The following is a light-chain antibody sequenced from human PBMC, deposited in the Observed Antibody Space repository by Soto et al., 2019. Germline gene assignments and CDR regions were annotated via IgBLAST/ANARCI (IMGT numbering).Light chain of an antibody. CDR1: SSDVGAYNY. CDR3: SSYTGSNTPV. V-gene: IGLV2-14*01. Sequence: QSALTQPASVSGSPGQSITISCAGTSSDVGAYNYVSWYQQHPGKAPKLMIYEVSNRPSGVSNPFSGSKSGNTASLTISGLQAEDEADYYCSSYTGSNTPVFGGGTKLTVL. J-gene: IGLJ3*02. CDR2: EVS.